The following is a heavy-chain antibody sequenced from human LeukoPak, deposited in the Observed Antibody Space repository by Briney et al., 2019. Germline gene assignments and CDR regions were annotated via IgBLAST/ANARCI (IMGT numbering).Heavy chain of an antibody. Sequence: PSETLSLTCAVSGYSISSGYYWGCIRQPPGKGLEWIGSIYHSGITYYNPSLKSRFTISVDTSKNQFSLKLSSVTAADTAVYYCATAYCSGGSCYQAYDAFDIWGQGTMVTVSS. J-gene: IGHJ3*02. CDR2: IYHSGIT. V-gene: IGHV4-38-2*01. CDR1: GYSISSGYY. CDR3: ATAYCSGGSCYQAYDAFDI. D-gene: IGHD2-15*01.